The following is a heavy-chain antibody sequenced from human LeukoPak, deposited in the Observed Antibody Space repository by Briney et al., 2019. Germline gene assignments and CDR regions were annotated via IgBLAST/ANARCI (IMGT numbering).Heavy chain of an antibody. Sequence: AGGSLRLSCAASGFTFDDYGMSWVRQAPGKGLEWVSGINWNGGSTGYADSVKGRFTISRDNAKNSLYLQMNSLRAEDTALYYCARDHRYSGDSRGYTDYWGQGTLVTVSS. CDR1: GFTFDDYG. J-gene: IGHJ4*02. V-gene: IGHV3-20*04. CDR3: ARDHRYSGDSRGYTDY. CDR2: INWNGGST. D-gene: IGHD3-22*01.